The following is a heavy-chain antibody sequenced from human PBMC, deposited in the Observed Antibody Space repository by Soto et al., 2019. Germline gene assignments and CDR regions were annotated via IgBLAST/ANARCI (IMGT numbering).Heavy chain of an antibody. D-gene: IGHD1-26*01. J-gene: IGHJ5*02. Sequence: QVQLQESGPGLLKTSQTLSLTCTVSGGSISGASYYWSWIRHLPGNGLEWIGDIYYTGTTYYRPYFGSRVTISLDTSKNQFSLKLTSVTAADTAVYECARDPCFYGRDDWFDPWGQPPLVTVSS. CDR2: IYYTGTT. CDR3: ARDPCFYGRDDWFDP. CDR1: GGSISGASYY. V-gene: IGHV4-31*03.